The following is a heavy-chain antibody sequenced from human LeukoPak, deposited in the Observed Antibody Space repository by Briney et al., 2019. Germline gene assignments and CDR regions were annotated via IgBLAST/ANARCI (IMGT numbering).Heavy chain of an antibody. CDR3: ARDSITTGGTVYNWFDP. J-gene: IGHJ5*02. CDR2: ISHDGSIK. Sequence: QPGRSLRLSCATSGFTFSDYAMHWVRQAPGKGLEWVAVISHDGSIKFSADSVKGRFTISRDNSKNTLYLQMNSLRDEDTALYYCARDSITTGGTVYNWFDPWGQGTLVTVSS. V-gene: IGHV3-30-3*01. CDR1: GFTFSDYA. D-gene: IGHD1-14*01.